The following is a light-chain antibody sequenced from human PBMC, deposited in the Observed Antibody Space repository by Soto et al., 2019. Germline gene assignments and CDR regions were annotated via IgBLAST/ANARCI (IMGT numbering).Light chain of an antibody. J-gene: IGLJ2*01. CDR2: EVS. CDR1: SSDVGGYNY. Sequence: QSALTQPASVSGSPGQSITISCTGTSSDVGGYNYVSWYQQHPGKAPKLMIYEVSNRPSGVSNRFSGSKSGNTASLTICGLQAEDEADYYCSSYTSSSTPVVFGGGTKLTVL. CDR3: SSYTSSSTPVV. V-gene: IGLV2-14*01.